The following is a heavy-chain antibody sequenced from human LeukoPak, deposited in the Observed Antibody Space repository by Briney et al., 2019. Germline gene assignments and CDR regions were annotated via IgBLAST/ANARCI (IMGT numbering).Heavy chain of an antibody. CDR3: ARRGSASSWSFDY. V-gene: IGHV4-59*08. D-gene: IGHD6-13*01. CDR1: GXSISGYY. CDR2: IYYSGST. J-gene: IGHJ4*02. Sequence: SETLSLTCTVSGXSISGYYWNWVRQPPGKGLEWIAYIYYSGSTKYNPSLKSRVTISVDTSKNQFSLKLSSVTAADTAVYYCARRGSASSWSFDYWGQGTLVTVSS.